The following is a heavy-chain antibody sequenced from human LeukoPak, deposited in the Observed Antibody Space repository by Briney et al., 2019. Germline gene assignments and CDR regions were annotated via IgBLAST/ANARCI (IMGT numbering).Heavy chain of an antibody. Sequence: GGSLRLSCAASGFTFSSYSMNWVRQAPGKGLEWVSSISSSSYIYYADSVKGRFTISRDNAKNSLCLQMNSLRAEDTAVYYCARSAPTYYYDSSGYYPDYFDYWGQGTLVTVSS. J-gene: IGHJ4*02. V-gene: IGHV3-21*01. CDR3: ARSAPTYYYDSSGYYPDYFDY. CDR2: ISSSSYI. CDR1: GFTFSSYS. D-gene: IGHD3-22*01.